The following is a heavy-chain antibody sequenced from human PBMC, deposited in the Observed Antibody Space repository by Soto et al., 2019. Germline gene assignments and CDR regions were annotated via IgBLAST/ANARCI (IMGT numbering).Heavy chain of an antibody. D-gene: IGHD3-9*01. V-gene: IGHV3-15*01. Sequence: SLRLSCAASGFNLSHPWMTWVRQAAGKGLEWVGRIKSETDGGTADYAAPVKGRITISRDDSKNTVYLQMNSLKTEDTAVYYCTTGIYYDLLTGYHDVAYWGQGTLVTV. CDR3: TTGIYYDLLTGYHDVAY. CDR2: IKSETDGGTA. J-gene: IGHJ4*02. CDR1: GFNLSHPW.